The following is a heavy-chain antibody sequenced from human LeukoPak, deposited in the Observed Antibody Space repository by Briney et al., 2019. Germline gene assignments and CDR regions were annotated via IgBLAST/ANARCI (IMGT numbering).Heavy chain of an antibody. Sequence: SGTLSLTCAVSGGSISSSNWWSWVRQPPGKGLEWIGAIYYSGTTTYNPSLESRVTISVDKSKNQFSLNLGSVTAADTAVYYCSRRGDGYGHFNFWGQGTLVTVSS. CDR3: SRRGDGYGHFNF. J-gene: IGHJ4*02. CDR1: GGSISSSNW. CDR2: IYYSGTT. V-gene: IGHV4-4*02. D-gene: IGHD5-24*01.